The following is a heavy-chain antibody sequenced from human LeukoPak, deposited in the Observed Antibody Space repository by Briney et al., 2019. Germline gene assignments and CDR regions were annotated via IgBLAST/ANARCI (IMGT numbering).Heavy chain of an antibody. J-gene: IGHJ4*02. CDR2: IKQDGSEK. Sequence: GGSLRLSCAASGFTFSSYWMSWVRQAPGKGLEWVANIKQDGSEKSYVDSVKGRFTISRDNAKNSLYLQMNSLRAEDTAVYYCARDLDSSGYLGYFDRWGQGTLVTVSS. V-gene: IGHV3-7*01. CDR1: GFTFSSYW. CDR3: ARDLDSSGYLGYFDR. D-gene: IGHD3-22*01.